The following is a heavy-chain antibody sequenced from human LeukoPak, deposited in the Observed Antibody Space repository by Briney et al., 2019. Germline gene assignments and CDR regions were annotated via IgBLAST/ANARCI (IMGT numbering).Heavy chain of an antibody. CDR3: ARDQAAAGNYFDY. CDR1: GFTFSSYG. Sequence: GGSLRLSCAASGFTFSSYGMQWVRQAPGKGLEWVAVIWYVESNKYYADSVKGRFTISRDNSKNTLYLQMNSLRAEDTAVYYCARDQAAAGNYFDYWGQGTLVTAYS. CDR2: IWYVESNK. D-gene: IGHD6-13*01. J-gene: IGHJ4*02. V-gene: IGHV3-33*01.